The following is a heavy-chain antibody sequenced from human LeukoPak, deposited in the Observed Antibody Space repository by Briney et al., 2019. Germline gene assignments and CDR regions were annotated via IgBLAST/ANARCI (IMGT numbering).Heavy chain of an antibody. CDR1: GFTVSSNY. D-gene: IGHD6-19*01. CDR3: AKGSAGIAVAALDY. CDR2: ISWNSGSI. V-gene: IGHV3-9*01. J-gene: IGHJ4*02. Sequence: GGSLRLSCAASGFTVSSNYMSWVRQAPGKGLEWVSGISWNSGSIGYADSVKGRFTISRDNAKNSLYLQMNSLRAEDTALYYCAKGSAGIAVAALDYWGQGTLVTVSS.